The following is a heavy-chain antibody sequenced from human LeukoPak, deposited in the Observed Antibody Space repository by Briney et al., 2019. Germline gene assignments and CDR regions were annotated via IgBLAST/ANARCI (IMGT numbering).Heavy chain of an antibody. CDR2: IYASGST. Sequence: SETLSLTCTVSGGSISSYYWSWIRQPAGKGLEYIGRIYASGSTNYNPSLKSRVAMSVDTSKNQFSLKLSSVTAADTAVYYCAREAIVVVPDYYYYMDVWGKGTTVTVSS. V-gene: IGHV4-4*07. D-gene: IGHD2-2*01. CDR1: GGSISSYY. J-gene: IGHJ6*03. CDR3: AREAIVVVPDYYYYMDV.